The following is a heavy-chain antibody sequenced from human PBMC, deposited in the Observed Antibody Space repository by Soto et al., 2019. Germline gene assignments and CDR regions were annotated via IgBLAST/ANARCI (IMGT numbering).Heavy chain of an antibody. CDR2: IYYSGST. V-gene: IGHV4-30-4*01. CDR1: GGSISSGDYY. CDR3: ARGSGKGGSINEDSYYFDY. D-gene: IGHD2-15*01. Sequence: QVQLQESGPGLVKPSQTLSLTCTVSGGSISSGDYYWSWIRQPPGKGLEWIGYIYYSGSTYYNPSLKMRVTISVDTSKNQFSLKLSSVTAADTAVYYCARGSGKGGSINEDSYYFDYWGQGTLVTVSS. J-gene: IGHJ4*02.